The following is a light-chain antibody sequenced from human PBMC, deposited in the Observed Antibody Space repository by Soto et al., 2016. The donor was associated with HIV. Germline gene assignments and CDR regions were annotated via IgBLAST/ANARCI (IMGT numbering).Light chain of an antibody. CDR1: QAINSR. J-gene: IGKJ3*01. CDR3: QQTDSFPFT. CDR2: ATY. Sequence: DIQMTQSPSAMSASVGDRVTITCRASQAINSRLAWYQQKPGKAPEVLITATYTLQAGVPSRFSGSASGGTGTDFTLTIDSLQPGDFATYYCQQTDSFPFTFGPGTKVNV. V-gene: IGKV1-12*01.